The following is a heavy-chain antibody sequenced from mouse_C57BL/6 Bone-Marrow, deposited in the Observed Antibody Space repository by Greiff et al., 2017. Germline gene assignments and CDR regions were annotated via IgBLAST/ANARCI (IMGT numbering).Heavy chain of an antibody. CDR3: ARLGYYYDLVSPYYFDY. D-gene: IGHD2-4*01. CDR1: GYTFTDHT. J-gene: IGHJ2*01. V-gene: IGHV1-78*01. Sequence: VQLQQSDAELVKPGASVKISCKVSGYTFTDHTIHWMKQRPEQGLEWIGYIYPRDGSTKYNEKFKGKATLTADKSSSTAYMQLNSLTSEDSAVYFCARLGYYYDLVSPYYFDYWGQGTTRTVSS. CDR2: IYPRDGST.